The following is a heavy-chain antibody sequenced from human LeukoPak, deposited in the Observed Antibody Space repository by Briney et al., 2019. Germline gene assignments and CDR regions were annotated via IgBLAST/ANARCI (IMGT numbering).Heavy chain of an antibody. CDR3: ARGFYSGSWDDAFDI. Sequence: SVKVSCKAPGGTFSSYTFIWVRQAPGRGLEWMGAIVPIFTTTNFAQKFQGRVTITADESTRTAYMELNSLRSEYTAVYYCARGFYSGSWDDAFDIWGQGTMVTVSS. CDR1: GGTFSSYT. D-gene: IGHD1-26*01. V-gene: IGHV1-69*01. J-gene: IGHJ3*02. CDR2: IVPIFTTT.